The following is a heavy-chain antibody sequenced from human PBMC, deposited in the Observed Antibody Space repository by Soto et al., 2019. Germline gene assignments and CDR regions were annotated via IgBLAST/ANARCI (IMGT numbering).Heavy chain of an antibody. J-gene: IGHJ4*02. Sequence: SETLSLTCTVSGGSISSYYWSWIRQHPGKGLEWIGYIYYSGSTYYNPSLKSRVTISVDTSKNQFSLKLSSVTAADTAVYYCARSITIFGVVTTIDYWGQGTLVTVSS. CDR1: GGSISSYY. D-gene: IGHD3-3*01. CDR3: ARSITIFGVVTTIDY. CDR2: IYYSGST. V-gene: IGHV4-59*06.